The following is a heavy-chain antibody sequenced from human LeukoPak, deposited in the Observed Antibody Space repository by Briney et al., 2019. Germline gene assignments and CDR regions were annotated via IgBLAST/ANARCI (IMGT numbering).Heavy chain of an antibody. CDR2: IYYSGST. CDR1: GGSISSYY. D-gene: IGHD3-9*01. CDR3: ARVTGYTIEDYFDY. Sequence: PSETLSLTCTVSGGSISSYYWSWIRQPPGKGLEWIGYIYYSGSTNYNPSLKSRVTISVDTSKNQFSLKLGSVTAADTAVYYCARVTGYTIEDYFDYWGQGTLVTVSS. V-gene: IGHV4-59*01. J-gene: IGHJ4*02.